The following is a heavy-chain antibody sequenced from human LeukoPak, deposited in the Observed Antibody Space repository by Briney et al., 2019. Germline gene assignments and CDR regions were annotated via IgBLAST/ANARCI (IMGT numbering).Heavy chain of an antibody. CDR1: GGSISSGGYY. J-gene: IGHJ6*02. CDR2: IYHSGST. D-gene: IGHD5-12*01. CDR3: ARVGGYDYGRKSYDYYGMDV. V-gene: IGHV4-30-2*01. Sequence: SQTLSLTCTVSGGSISSGGYYWSWIRQPPGKGLEWIGYIYHSGSTYYNPSLKSRVTISVDRSKNQFSLKLSSVTAADTAVYYCARVGGYDYGRKSYDYYGMDVWGQGTTVTVSS.